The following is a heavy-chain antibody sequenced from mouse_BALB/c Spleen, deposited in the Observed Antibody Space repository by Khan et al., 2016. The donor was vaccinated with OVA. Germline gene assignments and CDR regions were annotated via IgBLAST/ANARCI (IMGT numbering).Heavy chain of an antibody. V-gene: IGHV2-3*01. Sequence: QVQLKQSGPGLVAPSQSLSITCTVSGLSLTNYGISWIRQPPGKGLEWLGVIWGDGSTNYHSALISRLSITKDNSKSQVFLKLNSLQTDDTATYYWAIIYYGYDCFTYWGQGTLVTVSA. CDR2: IWGDGST. D-gene: IGHD2-2*01. CDR3: AIIYYGYDCFTY. J-gene: IGHJ3*01. CDR1: GLSLTNYG.